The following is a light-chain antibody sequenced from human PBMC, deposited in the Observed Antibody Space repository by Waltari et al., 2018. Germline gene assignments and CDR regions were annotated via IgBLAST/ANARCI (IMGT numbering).Light chain of an antibody. CDR1: TSNIGNNY. J-gene: IGLJ2*01. V-gene: IGLV1-51*01. Sequence: QSVLTQPPSVSAAPGQKVTISCPGSTSNIGNNYVSWYPQFPGAAPKVLIYGNDKRTTGIPDRFSGSKSGTLATLDITGLQTGDEADYYCGTWDNTLSAVFGGGTKVTVL. CDR3: GTWDNTLSAV. CDR2: GND.